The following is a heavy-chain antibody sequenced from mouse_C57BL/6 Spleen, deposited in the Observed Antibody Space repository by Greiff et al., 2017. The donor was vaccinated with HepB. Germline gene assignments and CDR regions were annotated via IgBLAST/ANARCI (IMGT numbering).Heavy chain of an antibody. CDR1: GYSITSGYY. CDR2: ISYDGSN. J-gene: IGHJ3*01. D-gene: IGHD1-1*01. V-gene: IGHV3-6*01. CDR3: ARFHTTVVAEAY. Sequence: EVKLVESGPGLVKPSQSLSLTCSVTGYSITSGYYWNWIRQFPGNKLEWMGYISYDGSNNYNPSLKNRISITRDTSKNQFFLKLNSVTTEDTATYYCARFHTTVVAEAYWGQGTLVTVSA.